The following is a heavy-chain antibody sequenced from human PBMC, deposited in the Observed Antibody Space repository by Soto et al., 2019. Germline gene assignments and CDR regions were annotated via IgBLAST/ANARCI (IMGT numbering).Heavy chain of an antibody. CDR1: GDSVSTNIAS. Sequence: SQTLSLTCVISGDSVSTNIASWHWIRQSPSRGLEWLGRTYYRSKWHNDYALSVKSRITVNPDTSKNQFSLQLNSVTPEDTAVYYCARDRWDYGPAFDVWGQGTMVTV. J-gene: IGHJ3*01. CDR2: TYYRSKWHN. D-gene: IGHD4-17*01. CDR3: ARDRWDYGPAFDV. V-gene: IGHV6-1*01.